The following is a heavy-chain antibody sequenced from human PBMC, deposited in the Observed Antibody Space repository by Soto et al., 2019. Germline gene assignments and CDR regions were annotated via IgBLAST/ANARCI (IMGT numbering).Heavy chain of an antibody. J-gene: IGHJ4*02. V-gene: IGHV1-69*08. CDR2: TIPILDVV. CDR1: GGTFSTST. CDR3: ARDSPIGSTYSGYDAIDS. D-gene: IGHD5-12*01. Sequence: QVQLVQSGAAVKKPGSSVKVSCKASGGTFSTSTFTWVRQAPGQGLEWMGRTIPILDVVDYAQDFQGRVTITADKSTSTAYMELTSLTSKDTAVYYCARDSPIGSTYSGYDAIDSWGQGTLVTVSS.